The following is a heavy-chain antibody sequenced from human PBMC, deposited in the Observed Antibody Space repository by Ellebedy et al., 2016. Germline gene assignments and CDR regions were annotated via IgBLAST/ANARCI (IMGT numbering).Heavy chain of an antibody. CDR2: IHHTGIS. CDR1: GGSVSGGNYY. CDR3: AGETSRTWYRGFDM. J-gene: IGHJ3*02. D-gene: IGHD6-13*01. V-gene: IGHV4-61*01. Sequence: SETLSLTCSVSGGSVSGGNYYWSWIRQPPGKALEWIGCIHHTGISNYNASLKSRVTISLDMSKNQVSLKLSSVTAADTAVYFCAGETSRTWYRGFDMWGQGTMVTVSS.